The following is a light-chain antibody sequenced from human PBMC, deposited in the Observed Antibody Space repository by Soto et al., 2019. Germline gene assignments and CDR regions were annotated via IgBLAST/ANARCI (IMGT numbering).Light chain of an antibody. J-gene: IGLJ1*01. CDR3: SSYAGRNSYV. CDR2: EVS. CDR1: SSDDGSYNY. V-gene: IGLV2-8*01. Sequence: QSALTQPPSASGSPGQSVTISCTGTSSDDGSYNYVSWYQQHPGKAPKLMIYEVSKRPSGVPDRFSGSKSGNTASLTVSGLQAEDEADYYCSSYAGRNSYVFGTGTKLTVL.